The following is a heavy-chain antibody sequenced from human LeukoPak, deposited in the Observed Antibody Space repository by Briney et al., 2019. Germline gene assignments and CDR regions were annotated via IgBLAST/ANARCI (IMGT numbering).Heavy chain of an antibody. CDR1: GGSFSGYY. CDR3: ARGDLNSSGWYGGVDY. V-gene: IGHV4-34*01. J-gene: IGHJ4*02. Sequence: SETLSLTCAVYGGSFSGYYWSWIRQPPGKGLEWIGEINHSGSTNYNPSLKSRVTISVDTSKNQFSLKLSSVTAADTAVYYCARGDLNSSGWYGGVDYWGQGTLVTVPS. CDR2: INHSGST. D-gene: IGHD6-19*01.